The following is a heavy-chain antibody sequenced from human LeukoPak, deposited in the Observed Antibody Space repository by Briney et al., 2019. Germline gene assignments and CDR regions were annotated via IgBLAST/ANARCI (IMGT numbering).Heavy chain of an antibody. CDR1: GYPMSGGYD. Sequence: TPSETLSLTCSVSGYPMSGGYDWGWTGPPPGKGLEWIGSIYHTGTTYQNPSLKSRVTMSVDTSKNLFSLKVSSVTAADTAVYYCGRVRSGYGGDSGVASFDYWGQGTLVTVSS. D-gene: IGHD4-23*01. J-gene: IGHJ4*02. V-gene: IGHV4-38-2*02. CDR3: GRVRSGYGGDSGVASFDY. CDR2: IYHTGTT.